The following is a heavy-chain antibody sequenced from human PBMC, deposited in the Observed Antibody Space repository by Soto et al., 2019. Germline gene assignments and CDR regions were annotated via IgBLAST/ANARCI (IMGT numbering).Heavy chain of an antibody. CDR2: ILYDGSKK. V-gene: IGHV3-30*18. CDR3: VKDGSSGWPYFDDMDV. Sequence: GGSLRLSCAASGFTFSSYGMHWVRQAPGKGLEWVAVILYDGSKKYYADSVKGRFTISRDNSKNTLYLQMSSLRAEDTALYYCVKDGSSGWPYFDDMDVWGQGTTVTVSS. CDR1: GFTFSSYG. D-gene: IGHD6-19*01. J-gene: IGHJ6*02.